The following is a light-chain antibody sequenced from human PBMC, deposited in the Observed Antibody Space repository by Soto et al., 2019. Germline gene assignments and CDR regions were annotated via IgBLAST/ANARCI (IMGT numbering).Light chain of an antibody. CDR3: QQYSNWSWT. CDR2: GAS. V-gene: IGKV3-15*01. Sequence: EIVMTQSPATLSVSPGQRATLSCMASQSVSSNLAWYQQKPGQAPRLLIYGASTRATGIPARFSGSGSGTEFTLTLCSLQSEDFAVYYCQQYSNWSWTFGQETKVEIK. CDR1: QSVSSN. J-gene: IGKJ1*01.